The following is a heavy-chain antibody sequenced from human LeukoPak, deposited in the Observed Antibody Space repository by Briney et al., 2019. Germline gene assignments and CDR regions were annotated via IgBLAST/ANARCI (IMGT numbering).Heavy chain of an antibody. D-gene: IGHD6-13*01. CDR2: IKEDGSEK. CDR3: TTVPREGYRSTYYGSQKYYYYYGMDV. CDR1: GFIFSTYG. V-gene: IGHV3-7*05. Sequence: GTSLTLSCAASGFIFSTYGMNWVRQAPGKGLEWVANIKEDGSEKYYVDSVRGRFTISRDNAKSSLYLQMSSLKAEDTAVYYCTTVPREGYRSTYYGSQKYYYYYGMDVWGQGTRSPSP. J-gene: IGHJ6*02.